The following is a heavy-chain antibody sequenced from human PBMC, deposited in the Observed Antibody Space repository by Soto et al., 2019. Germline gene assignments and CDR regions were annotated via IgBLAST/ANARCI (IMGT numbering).Heavy chain of an antibody. J-gene: IGHJ4*02. CDR3: TRAGDTGAWISN. V-gene: IGHV1-8*01. Sequence: SVKVSCKASGYSFTNNGINWVRQAAGQGLEWMGWMNPGTGETGYRGKFQGRLAMTRDTSITTAYMELTSLTSDDTAVYYCTRAGDTGAWISNWGQGTLVTVSS. D-gene: IGHD7-27*01. CDR1: GYSFTNNG. CDR2: MNPGTGET.